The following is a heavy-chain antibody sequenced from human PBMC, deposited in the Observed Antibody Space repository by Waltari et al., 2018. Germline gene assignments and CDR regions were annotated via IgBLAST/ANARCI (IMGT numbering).Heavy chain of an antibody. J-gene: IGHJ5*02. V-gene: IGHV4-59*01. Sequence: QVQLQESGPGLVKPSETLSLTCTVSGGSISSYYWSWIRQPPGKGLEWIGYIYYSGSTNDNPSLRSRVTISVDTSKNQFSLKLSSVTAADTAVYYCARSPPPLYYGSGNWFDPWGQGTLVTVSS. D-gene: IGHD3-10*01. CDR1: GGSISSYY. CDR2: IYYSGST. CDR3: ARSPPPLYYGSGNWFDP.